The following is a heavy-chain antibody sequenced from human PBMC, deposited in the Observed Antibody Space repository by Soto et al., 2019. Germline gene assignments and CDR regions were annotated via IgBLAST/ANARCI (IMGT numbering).Heavy chain of an antibody. CDR3: ARVNVDTAMVSPTYFDY. CDR1: GGSISSGGYY. V-gene: IGHV4-31*03. D-gene: IGHD5-18*01. Sequence: SETLSLTCTVSGGSISSGGYYWSWIRQHPGKGLEWIGYIYYSGGTYSNPSLKSRVTISVDTSKNQFSLKLSSVTAADTAVYYCARVNVDTAMVSPTYFDYWGQGTLVTVSS. J-gene: IGHJ4*02. CDR2: IYYSGGT.